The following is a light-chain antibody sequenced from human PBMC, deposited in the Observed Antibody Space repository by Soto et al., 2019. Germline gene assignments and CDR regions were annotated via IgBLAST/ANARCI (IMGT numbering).Light chain of an antibody. J-gene: IGKJ1*01. CDR1: QSVSSSS. CDR2: DAS. CDR3: QQYGGSPRT. V-gene: IGKV3-20*01. Sequence: IVLTQSPGTLSLSPGEKTPLSCRASQSVSSSSLAWYQQKRGQAPRLLIHDASSRATGIPDRFSGSGSGTDFTLTISRLEPEDFAVYYYQQYGGSPRTFGQGTKVEVK.